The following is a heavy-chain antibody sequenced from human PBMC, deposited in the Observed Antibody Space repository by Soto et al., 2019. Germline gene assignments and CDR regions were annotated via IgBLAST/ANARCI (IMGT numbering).Heavy chain of an antibody. Sequence: QVQLMQSGAEVKKPGASVKVSCKASGDTFTDYYIHWVRQAPGQGLEWMGTVTPSGGHTTYAQNFLGRVTMTRDTSTSTLYMELTSLRSEDTAVYYCARGGHVVVVTAAFDYWGQGTLVTVSS. V-gene: IGHV1-46*01. CDR3: ARGGHVVVVTAAFDY. D-gene: IGHD2-21*02. J-gene: IGHJ4*02. CDR2: VTPSGGHT. CDR1: GDTFTDYY.